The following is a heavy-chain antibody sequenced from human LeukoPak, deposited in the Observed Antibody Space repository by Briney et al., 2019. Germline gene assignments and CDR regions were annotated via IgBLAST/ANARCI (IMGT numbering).Heavy chain of an antibody. CDR2: ISYDGSNK. Sequence: GRSLRLSCAASGFTFSSYGMHCVRQAPGKGLEWVAVISYDGSNKYYADSVKGRFTISRDNSKNTLYLQMNSLRAEDTAVYYCAPMIVVVPRGGYYGMDVWGQGTTVTVSS. D-gene: IGHD3-22*01. CDR3: APMIVVVPRGGYYGMDV. V-gene: IGHV3-30*03. J-gene: IGHJ6*02. CDR1: GFTFSSYG.